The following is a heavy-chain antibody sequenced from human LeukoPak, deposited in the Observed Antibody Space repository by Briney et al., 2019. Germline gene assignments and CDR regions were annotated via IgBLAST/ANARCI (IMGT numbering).Heavy chain of an antibody. CDR1: GGSFSGYY. CDR3: ARAPPVVVPAAMVGWFDP. CDR2: INHSGST. Sequence: SETLSLTCAVYGGSFSGYYWSWIRQPPGKGLEWIGEINHSGSTNYNPSLKSRVTISVDTSKNQFSLKLSSVTAADTAVYYCARAPPVVVPAAMVGWFDPWGQEPWSPSPQ. D-gene: IGHD2-2*01. J-gene: IGHJ5*02. V-gene: IGHV4-34*01.